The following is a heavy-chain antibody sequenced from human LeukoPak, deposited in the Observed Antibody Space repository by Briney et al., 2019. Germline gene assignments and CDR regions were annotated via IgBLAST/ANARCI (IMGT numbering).Heavy chain of an antibody. Sequence: PSETLSLTCAVYGGSFNKYYWTWIRQRPGKRLEWIGETLRSGSTNHNPSLKSRVTLSVDTSKKQFSLRLSSVTAADPGLYYCARREWGGGPSALGVWGQGTLVTVSS. V-gene: IGHV4-34*12. CDR2: TLRSGST. D-gene: IGHD2-15*01. CDR1: GGSFNKYY. CDR3: ARREWGGGPSALGV. J-gene: IGHJ4*02.